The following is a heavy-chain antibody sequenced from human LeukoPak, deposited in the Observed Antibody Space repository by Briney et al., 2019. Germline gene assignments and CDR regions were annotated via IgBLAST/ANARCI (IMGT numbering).Heavy chain of an antibody. CDR3: VRDAVLWQVLNDAFDI. CDR2: ISPTSSYM. J-gene: IGHJ3*02. CDR1: GFTFTDFY. Sequence: KSGGSLRLSCAASGFTFTDFYMNWVRQAPGKGLEWVSWISPTSSYMYYADSVKGRFTISRDNAKNSLYLQMNSLRAEDTALYYCVRDAVLWQVLNDAFDIWGQGTMVTVSS. D-gene: IGHD6-6*01. V-gene: IGHV3-21*04.